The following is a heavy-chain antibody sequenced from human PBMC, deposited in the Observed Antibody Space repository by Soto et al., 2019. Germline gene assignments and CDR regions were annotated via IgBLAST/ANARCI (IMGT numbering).Heavy chain of an antibody. CDR2: INHSGST. CDR1: GWSFSGYC. D-gene: IGHD1-1*01. V-gene: IGHV4-34*01. CDR3: ARALIDNWNYYYGMDV. J-gene: IGHJ6*02. Sequence: XETLTLSCAVYGWSFSGYCWSWIRQPPGKGLEWIGEINHSGSTNYNPSLKSRVTISVDTSRNQFSLKLSSVTAADTAVYYCARALIDNWNYYYGMDVWGQGTTVTVSS.